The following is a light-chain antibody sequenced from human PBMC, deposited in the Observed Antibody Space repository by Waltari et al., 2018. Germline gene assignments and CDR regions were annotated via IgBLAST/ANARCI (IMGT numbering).Light chain of an antibody. CDR1: RYNRGSKP. CDR2: SNN. Sequence: QSVLTQPPSGGGTPGKRFTRAWSGRRYNRGSKPVNWYQQLPGTAPKLLIYSNNQRPSGVPDRFSGSKSGTSASLAISGLQSEDESDYYCAAWDDSLNGPVFGGGTKLTVL. J-gene: IGLJ2*01. V-gene: IGLV1-44*01. CDR3: AAWDDSLNGPV.